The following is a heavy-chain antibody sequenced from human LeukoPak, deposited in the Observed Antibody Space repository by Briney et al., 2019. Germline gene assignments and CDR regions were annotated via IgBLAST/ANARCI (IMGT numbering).Heavy chain of an antibody. D-gene: IGHD3-22*01. CDR2: IYYSGST. Sequence: SETLSLTCTVSGGSISSYYWSRIRQPPGKGLEWIGYIYYSGSTNYNPSLKSRVTISVDTSKNQFSLKLSSVTAADTAVYYCARLPTYYDSSGYPDYWGQGTLVTVSS. V-gene: IGHV4-59*08. CDR3: ARLPTYYDSSGYPDY. J-gene: IGHJ4*02. CDR1: GGSISSYY.